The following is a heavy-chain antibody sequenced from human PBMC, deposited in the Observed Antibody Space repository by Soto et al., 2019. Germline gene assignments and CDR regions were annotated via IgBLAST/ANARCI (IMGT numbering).Heavy chain of an antibody. CDR3: AKSINDYGDRH. V-gene: IGHV1-8*01. D-gene: IGHD4-17*01. CDR1: GCTFTSYD. CDR2: MNPNSGNT. Sequence: QVQLMQSGAEVKKPGASVKVSCKASGCTFTSYDINWVRQATGQGLEWMGWMNPNSGNTGYAQKFQGRVTMTRNTSISTATMELSSLKSEYTAVYYCAKSINDYGDRHWGQGTLVTVS. J-gene: IGHJ4*02.